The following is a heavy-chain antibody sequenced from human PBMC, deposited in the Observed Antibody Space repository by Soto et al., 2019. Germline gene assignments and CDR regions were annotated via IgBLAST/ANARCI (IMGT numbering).Heavy chain of an antibody. CDR2: ISAYNGNT. V-gene: IGHV1-18*01. J-gene: IGHJ4*02. D-gene: IGHD5-12*01. CDR3: ARVQSGYDFAY. CDR1: GYTFASYG. Sequence: ASVKVSCKASGYTFASYGINWVRQAPGQGLEWMGWISAYNGNTHYAQKLQGRVAMTTDTSTSTAYMELRSLRSDDTAVYYCARVQSGYDFAYWGQGTLVTVSS.